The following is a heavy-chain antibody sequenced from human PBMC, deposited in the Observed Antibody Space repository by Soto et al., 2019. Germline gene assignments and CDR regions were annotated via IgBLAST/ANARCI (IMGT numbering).Heavy chain of an antibody. D-gene: IGHD3-9*01. Sequence: GASVKVSFKASGGTFSSYASSWLRQAPGQGLEWMGGIIPIFGTANYAQKFQGRGTITADKSTSTAYMELSSLRSEDTAVYYCARGGYDILTGPVYGMDVWGQGTTVTVSS. CDR2: IIPIFGTA. CDR3: ARGGYDILTGPVYGMDV. J-gene: IGHJ6*02. V-gene: IGHV1-69*06. CDR1: GGTFSSYA.